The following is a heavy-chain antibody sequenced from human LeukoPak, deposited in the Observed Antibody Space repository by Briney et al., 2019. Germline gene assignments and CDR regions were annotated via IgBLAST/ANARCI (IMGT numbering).Heavy chain of an antibody. CDR3: ARVLGGCSGGSCSTFDY. CDR2: MNPNSGNT. D-gene: IGHD2-15*01. CDR1: GYTFTSYD. Sequence: GASVKVSCKASGYTFTSYDINWVRQATGQGLEWMGWMNPNSGNTGYAQKFQGRVTMTRNTSISTAYMELSSLRSEDTAVYYCARVLGGCSGGSCSTFDYWGQGTLVTVSS. V-gene: IGHV1-8*01. J-gene: IGHJ4*02.